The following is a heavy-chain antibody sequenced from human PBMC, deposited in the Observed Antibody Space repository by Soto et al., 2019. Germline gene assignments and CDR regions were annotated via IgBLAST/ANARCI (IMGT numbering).Heavy chain of an antibody. CDR3: ARDPMGWDYYYGMDV. J-gene: IGHJ6*02. Sequence: QVQLVQSGAEVKKPGASVKVSCKASGYTFTSYAMHWVRQAPGQRLEWMGWINAGNGNTKYSQKFQGRVTITRDTSASTAYMELSSLRSDDTAVYYCARDPMGWDYYYGMDVWGQGTTVTVSS. D-gene: IGHD3-10*01. CDR2: INAGNGNT. V-gene: IGHV1-3*01. CDR1: GYTFTSYA.